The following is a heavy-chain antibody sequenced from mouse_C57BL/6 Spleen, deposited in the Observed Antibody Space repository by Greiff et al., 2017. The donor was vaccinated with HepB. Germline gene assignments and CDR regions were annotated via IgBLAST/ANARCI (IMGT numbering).Heavy chain of an antibody. Sequence: VHLVESGAELVRPGASVTLSCKASGYTFTDYEMHWVKQTPVHGLEWIGAIDPETGGTAYNQKFKGKAILTADKSSSTAYMELRSLTSEDSAVYYCTIWTSWGQGTTLTVSS. D-gene: IGHD1-1*02. CDR2: IDPETGGT. J-gene: IGHJ2*01. CDR3: TIWTS. CDR1: GYTFTDYE. V-gene: IGHV1-15*01.